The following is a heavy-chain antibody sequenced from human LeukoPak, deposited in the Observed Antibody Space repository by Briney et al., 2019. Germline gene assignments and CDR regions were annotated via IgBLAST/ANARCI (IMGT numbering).Heavy chain of an antibody. CDR2: INPNSGGT. Sequence: ASVKVSCKASGYTFTGYYMHWVRQASGQGLEWMGWINPNSGGTNYAQKFQGRVTMTRDTSISTAYMELSRLRSDDTAVYYCARGYYDSSGYYYETTSDYWGQGTLVTVSS. CDR3: ARGYYDSSGYYYETTSDY. J-gene: IGHJ4*02. V-gene: IGHV1-2*02. CDR1: GYTFTGYY. D-gene: IGHD3-22*01.